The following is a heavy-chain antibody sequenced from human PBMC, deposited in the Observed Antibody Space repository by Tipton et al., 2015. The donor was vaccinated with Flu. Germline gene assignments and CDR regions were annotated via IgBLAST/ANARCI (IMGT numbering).Heavy chain of an antibody. V-gene: IGHV4-34*01. CDR3: ARDLSLTYYYDIFP. J-gene: IGHJ4*02. CDR1: GGSFSGYY. Sequence: GLVKPSETLSLTCAVYGGSFSGYYWSWIRQPPGKGLEWIGEINHSGSTNYNPSLKSRVTISVDTSKNQSSLKLSSVTAADTAVYYCARDLSLTYYYDIFPWGQGTLVTVSS. D-gene: IGHD3-22*01. CDR2: INHSGST.